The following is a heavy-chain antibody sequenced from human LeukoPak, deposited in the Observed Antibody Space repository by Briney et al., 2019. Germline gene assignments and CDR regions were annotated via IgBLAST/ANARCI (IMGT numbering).Heavy chain of an antibody. CDR2: IKQDGSEK. CDR3: AREKLERRDNWFDP. D-gene: IGHD1-1*01. V-gene: IGHV3-7*03. CDR1: GFTFSSYW. J-gene: IGHJ5*02. Sequence: SGGSLRLSCAASGFTFSSYWMSWVRQAPGKGLEWVANIKQDGSEKYYVDSVKGRFTISRDNAKNSLYLQMNSLRAEDTAVYYCAREKLERRDNWFDPRGQGTLVTVSP.